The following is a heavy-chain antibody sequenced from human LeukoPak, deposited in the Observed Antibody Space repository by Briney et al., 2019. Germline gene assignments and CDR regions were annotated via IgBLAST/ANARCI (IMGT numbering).Heavy chain of an antibody. CDR2: IIPIFGTA. CDR3: ARAGITIFGVVLGYFDY. D-gene: IGHD3-3*01. J-gene: IGHJ4*02. Sequence: SVKVSCKASGYTFTSYAMNWVRQAPGQGLEWMGGIIPIFGTANYAQKFQGRVTITADESTSTAYMELSSLRSEDTAVYYCARAGITIFGVVLGYFDYWGQGTLVTVSS. V-gene: IGHV1-69*13. CDR1: GYTFTSYA.